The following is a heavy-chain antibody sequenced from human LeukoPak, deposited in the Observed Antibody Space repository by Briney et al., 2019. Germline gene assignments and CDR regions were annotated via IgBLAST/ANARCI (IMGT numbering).Heavy chain of an antibody. CDR3: ARTARLLDL. J-gene: IGHJ5*02. D-gene: IGHD6-6*01. CDR1: GFTFSDYS. V-gene: IGHV3-48*04. CDR2: ISFSVNTK. Sequence: GGSLRLSCAASGFTFSDYSMNWVRQAPGKGLEWVSYISFSVNTKYYGDSVKGRFTISRDNAKNSLYLQMDSLRGEDTAVYYCARTARLLDLWGQGTLVTVSS.